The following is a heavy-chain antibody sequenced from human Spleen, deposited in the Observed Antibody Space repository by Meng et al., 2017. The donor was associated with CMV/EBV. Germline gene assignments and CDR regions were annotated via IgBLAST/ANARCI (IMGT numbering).Heavy chain of an antibody. J-gene: IGHJ6*02. V-gene: IGHV3-21*01. D-gene: IGHD3-10*01. CDR3: AKGGAPGSPNYGSGSYSLPYYYYYGMDV. CDR1: GFTFSSYS. CDR2: ISSSSSYI. Sequence: GESLKISCAASGFTFSSYSMNWVRQAPGKGLEWVSSISSSSSYIYYADSVKGRFTISRDNAKNSLYLQMNSLRAEDTAVYYCAKGGAPGSPNYGSGSYSLPYYYYYGMDVWGQGTTVTVSS.